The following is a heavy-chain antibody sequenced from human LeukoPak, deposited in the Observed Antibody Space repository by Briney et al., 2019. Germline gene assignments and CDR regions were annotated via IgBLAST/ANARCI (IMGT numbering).Heavy chain of an antibody. CDR2: IIPIFGTA. V-gene: IGHV1-69*05. Sequence: SVKVSCKASGGTFSSYAISWVRQAPGQGLEWMGGIIPIFGTANYAQKFQGRVTITTDESTCTAYMELSSLRSGVRAVYYCARSGGDYVNWFDPCGQGTLVTVSS. CDR1: GGTFSSYA. D-gene: IGHD2-21*02. J-gene: IGHJ5*02. CDR3: ARSGGDYVNWFDP.